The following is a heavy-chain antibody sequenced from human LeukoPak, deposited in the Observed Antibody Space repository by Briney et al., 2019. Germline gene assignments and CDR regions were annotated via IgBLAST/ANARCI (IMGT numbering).Heavy chain of an antibody. CDR3: ARYDYGDYRNWFDP. D-gene: IGHD4-17*01. J-gene: IGHJ5*02. CDR2: IYHSGST. Sequence: SETLSLTCTASGGSISSYYWSWIRQPPGKGLEWIGYIYHSGSTYYNPSLKSRVTISVDRSKNQFSLKLSSVTAADTAVYYCARYDYGDYRNWFDPWGQGTLVTVSS. CDR1: GGSISSYY. V-gene: IGHV4-59*12.